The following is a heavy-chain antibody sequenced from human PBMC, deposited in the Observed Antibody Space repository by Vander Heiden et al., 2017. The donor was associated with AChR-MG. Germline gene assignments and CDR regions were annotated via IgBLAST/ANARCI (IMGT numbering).Heavy chain of an antibody. CDR2: INHSGST. CDR1: GGSFSGYY. D-gene: IGHD6-13*01. CDR3: ARGSSSSWYKWFDP. J-gene: IGHJ5*02. Sequence: QVQLQQWGAGLLKPSETLSLTCAVYGGSFSGYYWSWIRQPPGKGLEWIGEINHSGSTNYNPSLKSRVTISVDTSKNQFSLKLSSVTAADTAVYYCARGSSSSWYKWFDPWGQGTLVTVS. V-gene: IGHV4-34*01.